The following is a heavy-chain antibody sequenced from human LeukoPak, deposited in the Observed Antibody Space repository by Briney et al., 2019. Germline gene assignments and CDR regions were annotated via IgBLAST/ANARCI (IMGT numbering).Heavy chain of an antibody. CDR3: AASGYSSGWYYY. V-gene: IGHV3-23*01. Sequence: GGSLRFSCAASGFTFSSYAMSWVRQAPGKGLEWVSAISGSGGSTYYADSVNGRFTISGDNSKNTLYLQMNSLRAEDTAVYYCAASGYSSGWYYYWGQGTLVTVSS. CDR2: ISGSGGST. CDR1: GFTFSSYA. J-gene: IGHJ4*02. D-gene: IGHD6-19*01.